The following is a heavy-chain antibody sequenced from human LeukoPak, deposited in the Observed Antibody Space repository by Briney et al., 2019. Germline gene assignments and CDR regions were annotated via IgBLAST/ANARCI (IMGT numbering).Heavy chain of an antibody. CDR3: ARLTRLSTSPERYYLDY. CDR1: GDSISSYY. Sequence: SETLSLTCTVSGDSISSYYWSWIRQPPGKGLEWIGNIYTSGGTNYIPSLKGRVTISIDTSKNQFSLKLSSVTAADSAVYYCARLTRLSTSPERYYLDYWGQGTLVIVSS. J-gene: IGHJ4*02. CDR2: IYTSGGT. V-gene: IGHV4-4*09. D-gene: IGHD6-6*01.